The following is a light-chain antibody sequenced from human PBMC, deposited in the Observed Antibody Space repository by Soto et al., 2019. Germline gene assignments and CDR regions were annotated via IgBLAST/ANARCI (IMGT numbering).Light chain of an antibody. Sequence: EIVLTQSPGTLSLSPGERATLSCRGSQSVSSSTYLAWYQQKPGQAPRLLIYDASSRATGIPDRFSGSGSGRDFTLTISRLEPEDFAVYYCQQYGSSPITFGQGTRLEIK. CDR2: DAS. CDR1: QSVSSSTY. CDR3: QQYGSSPIT. V-gene: IGKV3-20*01. J-gene: IGKJ5*01.